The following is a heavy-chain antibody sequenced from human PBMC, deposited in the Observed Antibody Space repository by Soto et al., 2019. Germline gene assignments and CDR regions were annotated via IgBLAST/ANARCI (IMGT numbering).Heavy chain of an antibody. J-gene: IGHJ4*02. CDR3: ARSVTMISDFDY. CDR1: GGSISSYY. D-gene: IGHD3-22*01. CDR2: IYYSGST. V-gene: IGHV4-59*01. Sequence: QVQLQESGPGLVKPSETLSLTCTVSGGSISSYYWSWIRQPPGKGLEWIGYIYYSGSTNYNPSLKRRVTISVDTSKNQFSLKLSSVTAADTAVYYCARSVTMISDFDYWGQGTLVTVSS.